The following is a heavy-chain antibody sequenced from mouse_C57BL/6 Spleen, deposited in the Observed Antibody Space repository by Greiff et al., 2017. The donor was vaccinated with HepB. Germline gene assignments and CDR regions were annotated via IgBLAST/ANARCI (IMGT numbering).Heavy chain of an antibody. CDR3: ATAAWFAY. CDR2: ISSGSSSI. V-gene: IGHV5-17*01. CDR1: GFTFSDYG. J-gene: IGHJ3*01. Sequence: EVMLVESGGGLVKPGGSLKLSCAASGFTFSDYGMHWVRQAPEKGLEWVAYISSGSSSIYYADTVKGRFTISRDNAKNTLFLQMTSLRSEDTAMYYCATAAWFAYWGQGALVTVSA.